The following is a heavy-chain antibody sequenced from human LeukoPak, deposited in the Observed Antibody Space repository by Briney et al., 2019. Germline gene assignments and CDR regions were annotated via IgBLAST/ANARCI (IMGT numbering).Heavy chain of an antibody. Sequence: GGSLRLSCAASGFTFSSYGMHWVRQAPGKGLEWVAVISYDGSNKYYADSAKGRFTISRDNSKNTLYLQMNSLRAEDTAVYYCAKDRPRPEYYFDYWGQGTLVTVSS. J-gene: IGHJ4*02. CDR3: AKDRPRPEYYFDY. V-gene: IGHV3-30*18. CDR1: GFTFSSYG. CDR2: ISYDGSNK.